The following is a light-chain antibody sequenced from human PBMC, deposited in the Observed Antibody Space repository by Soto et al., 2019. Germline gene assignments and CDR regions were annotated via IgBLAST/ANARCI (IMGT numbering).Light chain of an antibody. J-gene: IGKJ1*01. CDR2: AAS. CDR1: QSISSY. V-gene: IGKV1-39*01. CDR3: QQSYSTPPT. Sequence: DIQMTPSPSSLSASVGDRVTITCRASQSISSYLNWYQQKPGKAPKLLIYAASSLQSGVPSRFSGSGSGTDFTLTISSLQPEDFATYYCQQSYSTPPTFGQGTKVYIK.